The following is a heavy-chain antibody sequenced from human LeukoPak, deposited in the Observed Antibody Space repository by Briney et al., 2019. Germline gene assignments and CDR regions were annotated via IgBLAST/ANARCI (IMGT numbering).Heavy chain of an antibody. CDR2: VDPEDGEA. CDR1: GYTFTDYY. CDR3: ATGITGTDY. Sequence: GASVKVSCKASGYTFTDYYIHWVQQAPGKGLEWMGRVDPEDGEAIFAEKFQGRVTITADTSTDKVYMELSSLRSEDTAVYYCATGITGTDYWGQGTVVTVSS. D-gene: IGHD1-20*01. V-gene: IGHV1-69-2*01. J-gene: IGHJ4*02.